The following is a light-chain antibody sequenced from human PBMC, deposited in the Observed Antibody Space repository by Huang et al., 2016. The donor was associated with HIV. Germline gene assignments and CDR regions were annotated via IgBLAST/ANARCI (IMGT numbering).Light chain of an antibody. V-gene: IGKV4-1*01. CDR2: WAS. J-gene: IGKJ1*01. Sequence: DIVMTQSPDSLAVSLGERATINCKSSQSVLYSSNNKNYLAWYQQKPGPPPKLLIYWASTRESGVPDRFSGSGSGTDFTLTISSLQAEDVAVYSCQQYYTTPRTFGQGTKVEIK. CDR3: QQYYTTPRT. CDR1: QSVLYSSNNKNY.